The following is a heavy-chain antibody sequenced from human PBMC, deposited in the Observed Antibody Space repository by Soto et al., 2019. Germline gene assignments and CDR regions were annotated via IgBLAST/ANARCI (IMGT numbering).Heavy chain of an antibody. Sequence: EVQLVESGGGLVQPGGSLRLSCTASGFTFSIYWMHWVRQTPGKGLVWVSHIDTDGSSPNYADSVKGRFTISRDNAKNTLYLQMSSLRAEDTALYFCTRDYHHTSGYYRNNAFDIWGQGTTVTVSS. V-gene: IGHV3-74*01. J-gene: IGHJ3*02. CDR3: TRDYHHTSGYYRNNAFDI. CDR1: GFTFSIYW. D-gene: IGHD3-22*01. CDR2: IDTDGSSP.